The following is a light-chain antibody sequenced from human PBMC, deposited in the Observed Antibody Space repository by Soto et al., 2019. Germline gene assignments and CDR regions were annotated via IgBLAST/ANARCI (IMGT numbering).Light chain of an antibody. CDR3: QQYNSYSGT. Sequence: DIQMTQSPSTLSASVGDRVTITCRASQSISSWLAWYQQKPGKDPKLLIYDASSLESGVPSRFSGSGSGTEFTLTIRSLQPDDFATYCCQQYNSYSGTFGQGTKVAIK. J-gene: IGKJ1*01. CDR1: QSISSW. CDR2: DAS. V-gene: IGKV1-5*01.